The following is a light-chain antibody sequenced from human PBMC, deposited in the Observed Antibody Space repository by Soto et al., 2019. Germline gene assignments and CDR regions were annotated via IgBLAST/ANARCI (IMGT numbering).Light chain of an antibody. CDR2: EVS. CDR3: SSYAGSNNLYV. V-gene: IGLV2-8*01. J-gene: IGLJ1*01. CDR1: SSDIGVYNY. Sequence: ALTQPPSASGSPGQSVTISCTGTSSDIGVYNYVSWYQQHPGKAPKLMIYEVSKRPSGVPDRFSGSKSGNTASLTVSGLQAEDEADYYCSSYAGSNNLYVFGTGTKVTVL.